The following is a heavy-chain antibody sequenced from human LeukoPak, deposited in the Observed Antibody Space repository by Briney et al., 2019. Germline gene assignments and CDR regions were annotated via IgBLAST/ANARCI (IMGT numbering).Heavy chain of an antibody. V-gene: IGHV3-23*01. J-gene: IGHJ4*02. CDR2: ITGSGSPT. Sequence: PGGSLRLSCAASGFAFSNYGMNWVREAPGKGLKWVSGITGSGSPTYYADSVRGRCTISRDNSKNTLYLQMNSPRAEDTAAYYCAKDGNWARFENWGQGTLVTVSS. CDR1: GFAFSNYG. D-gene: IGHD7-27*01. CDR3: AKDGNWARFEN.